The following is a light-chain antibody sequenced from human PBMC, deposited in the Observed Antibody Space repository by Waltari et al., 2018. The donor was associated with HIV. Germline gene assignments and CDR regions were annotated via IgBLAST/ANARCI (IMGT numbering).Light chain of an antibody. Sequence: DVQMTQSPLSLSASVGDSVTITCRASQHIRNYLAWFQQKAGKAPKSLIYDTFTLQNGVPSMFSGSGSGTDFTLTISSLQAEDFGTYYCQQYGSYPPTFGQGTKVEI. CDR1: QHIRNY. CDR3: QQYGSYPPT. V-gene: IGKV1-16*01. J-gene: IGKJ1*01. CDR2: DTF.